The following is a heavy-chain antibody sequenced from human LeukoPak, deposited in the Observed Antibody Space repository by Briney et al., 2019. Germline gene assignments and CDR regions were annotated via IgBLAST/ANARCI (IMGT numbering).Heavy chain of an antibody. CDR2: INPTGGST. Sequence: ASVKVSRKTSGYSFNSHHVHWVRQAPGQGLEWMGIINPTGGSTTYAQKFQGRVTMTRDTSTSTVYMELSSLRSDDTAVYYCARTAARRFDYWGQGTLVTVSS. D-gene: IGHD6-6*01. V-gene: IGHV1-46*02. CDR1: GYSFNSHH. CDR3: ARTAARRFDY. J-gene: IGHJ4*02.